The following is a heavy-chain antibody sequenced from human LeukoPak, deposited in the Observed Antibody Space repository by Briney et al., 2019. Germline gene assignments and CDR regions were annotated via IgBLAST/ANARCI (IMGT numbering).Heavy chain of an antibody. Sequence: PGGSLRLSCAASGFTFSSYAMHWVRQAPGKGLEYVSAISSNGGSTYYANSVKGRFTISRDNSKNTLYLQMGSLRAEDMAVYYCARDPYGDYERAFDIWGQGTMVTVSS. J-gene: IGHJ3*02. D-gene: IGHD4-17*01. CDR2: ISSNGGST. V-gene: IGHV3-64*01. CDR1: GFTFSSYA. CDR3: ARDPYGDYERAFDI.